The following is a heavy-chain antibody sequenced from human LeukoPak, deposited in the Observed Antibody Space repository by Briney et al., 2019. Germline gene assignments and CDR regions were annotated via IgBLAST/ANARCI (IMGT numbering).Heavy chain of an antibody. CDR2: INFSGGNA. J-gene: IGHJ4*02. V-gene: IGHV3-21*01. CDR1: GFTLSTFA. Sequence: GGSLRLSCAASGFTLSTFAMTCVRQAPGKGLEWVSTINFSGGNAYYADSVKGRFTISRDNAKNSLYLQMNSLRADDTAVYYCARLYGYGDLYYFDYWGQGSLVTVPS. CDR3: ARLYGYGDLYYFDY. D-gene: IGHD4-17*01.